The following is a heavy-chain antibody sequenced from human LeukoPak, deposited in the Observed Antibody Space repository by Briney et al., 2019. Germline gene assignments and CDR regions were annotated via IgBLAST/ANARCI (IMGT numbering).Heavy chain of an antibody. D-gene: IGHD3-22*01. CDR3: AKTYYYDSRAFDI. J-gene: IGHJ3*02. Sequence: PSETLSLTCTVSGYSIRSGYYWGWIRQPPGKGLEWIGTIYHSGSTYNPSLKSRVTISVDTSKNQFSLKLSSVTAADTAVYYCAKTYYYDSRAFDIWGQGTMVTVSS. V-gene: IGHV4-38-2*02. CDR2: IYHSGST. CDR1: GYSIRSGYY.